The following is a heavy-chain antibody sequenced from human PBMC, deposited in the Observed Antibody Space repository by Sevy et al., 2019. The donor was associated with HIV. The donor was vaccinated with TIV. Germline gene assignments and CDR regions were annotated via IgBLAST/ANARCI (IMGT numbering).Heavy chain of an antibody. Sequence: SQTLSLTCVISGDSVSSDIGAWNWIRQSPSRGLEWLGRTYYRSKWYNEYAVFVKSRMTVNADTSRNQFSLQLNSMTPEDTAMYFCARGRGITFDIWGQWTMVTVSS. CDR3: ARGRGITFDI. J-gene: IGHJ3*02. CDR2: TYYRSKWYN. V-gene: IGHV6-1*01. CDR1: GDSVSSDIGA. D-gene: IGHD3-10*01.